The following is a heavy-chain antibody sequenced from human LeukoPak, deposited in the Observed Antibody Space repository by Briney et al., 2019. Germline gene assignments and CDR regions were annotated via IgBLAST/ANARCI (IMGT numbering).Heavy chain of an antibody. J-gene: IGHJ4*02. Sequence: SETLSLTCAVYGGSFSGHYWSWIRQPPGKGLEWIGEINHSGSTNYNPSLKSRVTISVDTSKNQFSLKLSSVTAADTAVYYCARLSRGSYYWGQGTLVTVSS. D-gene: IGHD1-26*01. CDR2: INHSGST. CDR3: ARLSRGSYY. CDR1: GGSFSGHY. V-gene: IGHV4-34*01.